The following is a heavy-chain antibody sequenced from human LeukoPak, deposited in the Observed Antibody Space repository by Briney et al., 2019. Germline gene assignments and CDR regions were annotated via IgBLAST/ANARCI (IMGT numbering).Heavy chain of an antibody. J-gene: IGHJ4*02. Sequence: GASVKVSCKASGGTFISYAISWVRQAPGQGLEWMGRIIPILGIANYAQKFQGRVTITADKSTSTAYMELSSLRSGDTAVYYCAMGGYSYGYVYYWGQGTLVTVSS. CDR1: GGTFISYA. CDR3: AMGGYSYGYVYY. V-gene: IGHV1-69*04. CDR2: IIPILGIA. D-gene: IGHD5-18*01.